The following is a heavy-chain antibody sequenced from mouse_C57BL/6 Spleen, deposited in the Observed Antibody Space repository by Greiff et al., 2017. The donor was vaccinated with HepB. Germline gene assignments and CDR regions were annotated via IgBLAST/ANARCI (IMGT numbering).Heavy chain of an antibody. V-gene: IGHV1-82*01. J-gene: IGHJ3*01. CDR2: MYPGDGDT. CDR1: GYAFSSSW. CDR3: ARLGRGFAY. D-gene: IGHD4-1*01. Sequence: QVQLQQSGPELVKPGASVKISCKASGYAFSSSWMNWVKQRPGKGLEWIGRMYPGDGDTNYNGKFKGKATLTADKSSSTAYMQLSSLTSEDSAVYFCARLGRGFAYWGQGTLVTVSA.